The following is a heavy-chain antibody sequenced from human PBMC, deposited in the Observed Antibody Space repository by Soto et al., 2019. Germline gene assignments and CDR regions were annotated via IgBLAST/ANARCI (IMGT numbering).Heavy chain of an antibody. D-gene: IGHD4-17*01. CDR2: TYYRSKWYN. CDR1: GDSVSSNGGA. J-gene: IGHJ5*02. Sequence: SQTLSLTCAISGDSVSSNGGAWNWIRQSPSRGLEWLGRTYYRSKWYNDYAVSVKSRITINPDTSKSQFSLQLNSVTPEDTAVYYCARDKHDYFNRGIGFDTWGQGILVTVSS. CDR3: ARDKHDYFNRGIGFDT. V-gene: IGHV6-1*01.